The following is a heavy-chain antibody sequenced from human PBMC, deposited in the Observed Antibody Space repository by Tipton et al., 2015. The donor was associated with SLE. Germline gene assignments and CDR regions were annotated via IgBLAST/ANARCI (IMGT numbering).Heavy chain of an antibody. V-gene: IGHV4-61*02. CDR3: ARERLYSSSWFSD. D-gene: IGHD6-13*01. CDR2: IYTSGST. CDR1: VGSISSGSYY. Sequence: TLSLTCTVSVGSISSGSYYWSWIRQPAGKGLEWIGRIYTSGSTNYNPSLKSRVTISVDTSKNQFSLKLSSVTAADTAVYYCARERLYSSSWFSDWGQGTLVTVSS. J-gene: IGHJ4*02.